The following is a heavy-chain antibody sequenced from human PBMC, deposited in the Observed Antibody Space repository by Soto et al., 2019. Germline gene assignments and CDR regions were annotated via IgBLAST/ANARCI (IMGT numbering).Heavy chain of an antibody. J-gene: IGHJ4*02. CDR1: GGTFSSYA. CDR2: IMPICGTA. D-gene: IGHD1-1*01. CDR3: ARGEERWVHRSFDY. V-gene: IGHV1-69*01. Sequence: QVQLVQSGAEVKKPGSSVKVSCKASGGTFSSYAISWVRQAPGQGPEWMGGIMPICGTANYAQKFQGTVTITTDESTSTAYMELSSLTSEDTDVYYCARGEERWVHRSFDYWGQGTLVTVSS.